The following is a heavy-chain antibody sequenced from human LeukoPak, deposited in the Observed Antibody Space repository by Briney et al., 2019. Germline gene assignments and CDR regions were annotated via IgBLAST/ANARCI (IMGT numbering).Heavy chain of an antibody. Sequence: GGSLRLSCAASGFSFSDFGMHWIRQAPGKGLEWVTLIRSDGSSTYYADSVKGRFTISRDTSKNTLYLQMNSLRVEDTAVYYCAKASDVDGNDCCGQRILVTVST. CDR1: GFSFSDFG. CDR2: IRSDGSST. CDR3: AKASDVDGNDC. D-gene: IGHD4-23*01. J-gene: IGHJ4*02. V-gene: IGHV3-30*02.